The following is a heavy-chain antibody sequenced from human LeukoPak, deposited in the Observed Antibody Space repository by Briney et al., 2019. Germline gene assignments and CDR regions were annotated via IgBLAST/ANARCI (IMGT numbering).Heavy chain of an antibody. J-gene: IGHJ1*01. V-gene: IGHV3-74*01. CDR1: GFTFSRYW. CDR3: ARAPAEIGGYYPEYFRH. CDR2: IKSDGST. D-gene: IGHD3-22*01. Sequence: GGSLRLSCAASGFTFSRYWMHWVRQAPGRGLVWVSRIKSDGSTNYADSVKGRFTISRDNAKNTVSLQMNSLRAEDTGVYYCARAPAEIGGYYPEYFRHWGQGTLVTVSS.